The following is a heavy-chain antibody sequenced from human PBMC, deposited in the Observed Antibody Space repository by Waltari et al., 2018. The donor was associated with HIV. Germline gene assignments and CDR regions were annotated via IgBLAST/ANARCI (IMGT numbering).Heavy chain of an antibody. CDR2: VYPDDSDT. CDR3: ARCFGTVMGAIEI. CDR1: GYNFHNFW. Sequence: DVHLVQYGAEMKKPVDSLKISCKTSGYNFHNFWIGWVRQIPGKGLEWVGIVYPDDSDTRYSPSYKDQVTISADTSINTAYLQWSSLRASDTAMYYCARCFGTVMGAIEIWGQGTMITVSS. J-gene: IGHJ3*02. D-gene: IGHD1-1*01. V-gene: IGHV5-51*01.